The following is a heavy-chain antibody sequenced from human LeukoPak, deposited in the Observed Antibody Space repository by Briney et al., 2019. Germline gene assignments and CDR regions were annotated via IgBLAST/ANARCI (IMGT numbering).Heavy chain of an antibody. CDR1: GGSISGYY. CDR2: IYYSGSTST. Sequence: SETLSLTCTVSGGSISGYYWSWIRQPPGKGLEWIGYIYYSGSTSTNYNPSLKSRFTISVDTSKNQFSRKLSSVTAADTAVYYCARGLSNYSNDRLDYWGQGTLVTVSS. CDR3: ARGLSNYSNDRLDY. J-gene: IGHJ4*02. V-gene: IGHV4-59*08. D-gene: IGHD6-13*01.